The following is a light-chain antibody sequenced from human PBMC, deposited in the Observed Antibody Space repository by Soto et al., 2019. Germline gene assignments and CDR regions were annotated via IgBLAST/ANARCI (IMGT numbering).Light chain of an antibody. J-gene: IGLJ7*01. CDR1: SSDVGTYNH. Sequence: QSVLTQPASVSGSPGQSVTISCTGTSSDVGTYNHVSWYQQHPGKAPKLMIYDVSNRPSGVSNRFSGSKSGNTASLTISGLQAEDEADYYCSSYTTSKTAVFGGGTKLTVL. CDR2: DVS. CDR3: SSYTTSKTAV. V-gene: IGLV2-14*03.